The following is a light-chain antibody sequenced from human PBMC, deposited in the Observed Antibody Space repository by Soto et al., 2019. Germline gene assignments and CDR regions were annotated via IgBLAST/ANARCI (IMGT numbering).Light chain of an antibody. CDR1: QSVSSD. CDR2: DTS. V-gene: IGKV3-11*01. J-gene: IGKJ2*01. CDR3: QQRTNWPPFT. Sequence: EIVLTQSPATLSLSPGERATLSCRASQSVSSDLAWYQQKPGQAPRLLIYDTSNRAAGIPVRCSGSGSGTDFTLTISRLEPEDFAVYCCQQRTNWPPFTFGHGTKLEI.